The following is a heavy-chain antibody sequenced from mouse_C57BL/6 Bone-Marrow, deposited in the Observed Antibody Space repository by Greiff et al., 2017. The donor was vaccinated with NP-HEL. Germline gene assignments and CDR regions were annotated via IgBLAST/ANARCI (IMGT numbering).Heavy chain of an antibody. Sequence: VKLMESGAELARPGASVKLSCKASGYTFTSYGISWVKQRTGQGLEWIGEIYPRSGNTYYNEKFKGKATLTADKSSSTAYMELRSLTSEDSAVYFCARGDWDGWYFDVWGTGTTVTVSS. V-gene: IGHV1-81*01. D-gene: IGHD4-1*01. CDR1: GYTFTSYG. CDR3: ARGDWDGWYFDV. J-gene: IGHJ1*03. CDR2: IYPRSGNT.